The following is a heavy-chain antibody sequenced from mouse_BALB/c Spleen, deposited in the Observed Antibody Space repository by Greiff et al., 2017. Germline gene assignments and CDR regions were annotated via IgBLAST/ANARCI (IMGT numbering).Heavy chain of an antibody. CDR1: GFTFSSYT. CDR3: ARLDGYYTWFAY. V-gene: IGHV5-12-2*01. J-gene: IGHJ3*01. D-gene: IGHD2-3*01. Sequence: EVQGVESGGGLVQPGGSLKLSCAASGFTFSSYTMSWVRQTPEKRLEWVAYISNGGGSTYYPDTVKGRCTISRDNAKNTLYLRMSSLKSEDTAMYYCARLDGYYTWFAYWGQGTLVTVAA. CDR2: ISNGGGST.